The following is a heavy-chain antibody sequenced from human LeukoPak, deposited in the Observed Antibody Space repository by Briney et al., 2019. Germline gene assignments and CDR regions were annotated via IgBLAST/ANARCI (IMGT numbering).Heavy chain of an antibody. CDR2: ISSSSSYI. Sequence: GGSLRLSCAASGFTFSSYAMRWVRQAPGKGLEWVSSISSSSSYIYYADSVKGRFTISRDNAKNSLYLQMNSLRAEDTAVYYCARDPDSSGWYDYWGQGTLVTVSS. V-gene: IGHV3-21*01. CDR1: GFTFSSYA. D-gene: IGHD6-19*01. J-gene: IGHJ4*02. CDR3: ARDPDSSGWYDY.